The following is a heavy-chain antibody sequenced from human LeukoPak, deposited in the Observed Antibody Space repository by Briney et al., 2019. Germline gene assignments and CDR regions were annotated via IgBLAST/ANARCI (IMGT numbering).Heavy chain of an antibody. CDR1: GYSISSGYY. V-gene: IGHV4-38-2*02. CDR2: IYHSGST. D-gene: IGHD6-19*01. Sequence: SETLSLTCTVSGYSISSGYYWGWIRQPPGKGLEWIGSIYHSGSTYYNPSLKSRVTISVDTSKNQFSLKLSSVTAADTAVYYCAVAVAGLPIDYWGQGSLVTVSS. CDR3: AVAVAGLPIDY. J-gene: IGHJ4*02.